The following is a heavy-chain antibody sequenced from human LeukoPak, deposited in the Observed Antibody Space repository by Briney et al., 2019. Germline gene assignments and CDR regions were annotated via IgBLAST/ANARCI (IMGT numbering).Heavy chain of an antibody. D-gene: IGHD5-12*01. J-gene: IGHJ6*02. CDR3: AGSLGYSSDSYYYGMDV. CDR2: IYFAGSA. CDR1: GFTVSNNY. V-gene: IGHV3-66*01. Sequence: GGSLRLSCAASGFTVSNNYMTWVRQAPGKGLEWVSVIYFAGSAYYADSVKGRFTISRDDSKNTVYLQMDILSADDTAVYYCAGSLGYSSDSYYYGMDVWGQGTTVIVSS.